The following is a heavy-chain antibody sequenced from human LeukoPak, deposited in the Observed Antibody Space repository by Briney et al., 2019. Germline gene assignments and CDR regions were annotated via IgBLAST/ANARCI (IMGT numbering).Heavy chain of an antibody. CDR2: INSSGNT. Sequence: AGSLRLSCAASGFTFSSYSMNWVRQAPGKGLGWVSVINSSGNTYYADSVKGRFTISRDNSQNTLYLQITSPRAEDTAVYYCASMVRGPASGYWGQGTLVTVSS. V-gene: IGHV3-66*01. D-gene: IGHD3-10*01. CDR3: ASMVRGPASGY. CDR1: GFTFSSYS. J-gene: IGHJ4*02.